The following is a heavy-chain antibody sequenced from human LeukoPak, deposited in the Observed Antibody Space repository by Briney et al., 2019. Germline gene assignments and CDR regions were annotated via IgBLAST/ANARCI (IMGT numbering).Heavy chain of an antibody. CDR2: INPNSGGT. Sequence: ASVKVSCKASGYTFTGYYMHWVRQAPGQGLEWMGWINPNSGGTNYAQKFQGRVTMTRDMSISTAYMELTRLRSDDTAVYYCAKVASTTRRHDAFDIWGQGTLVTVSS. J-gene: IGHJ3*02. CDR3: AKVASTTRRHDAFDI. V-gene: IGHV1-2*02. D-gene: IGHD1-1*01. CDR1: GYTFTGYY.